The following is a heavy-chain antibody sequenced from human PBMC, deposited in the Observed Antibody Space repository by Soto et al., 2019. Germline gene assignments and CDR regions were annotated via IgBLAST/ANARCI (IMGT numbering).Heavy chain of an antibody. CDR1: GDSISSKTFF. CDR3: ARHPRVTGRGVGFDP. J-gene: IGHJ5*02. V-gene: IGHV4-39*01. CDR2: IFYSGSS. Sequence: SETLSLTCNVSGDSISSKTFFWDWIRQPPGKGLEWIGSIFYSGSSFYNPSLKSRVTLSVDTSKNQFSLKLSSVTAADTAVYYCARHPRVTGRGVGFDPSGQGTLVTVSS. D-gene: IGHD1-26*01.